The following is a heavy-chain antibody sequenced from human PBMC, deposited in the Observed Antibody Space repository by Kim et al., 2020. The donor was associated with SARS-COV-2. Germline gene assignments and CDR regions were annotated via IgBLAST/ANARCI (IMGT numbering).Heavy chain of an antibody. CDR1: GFTFRSYG. J-gene: IGHJ4*02. CDR3: AKGRYCSGGICYPEFDY. Sequence: GGSLRLSCAASGFTFRSYGMHWVRQAPGKGLEWVAVISDDGNYKYYADSVKGRFTISRDNSRNTLYLQMNSLRDEDTAVYYCAKGRYCSGGICYPEFDYWGQGTLVTVSS. V-gene: IGHV3-30*18. CDR2: ISDDGNYK. D-gene: IGHD2-15*01.